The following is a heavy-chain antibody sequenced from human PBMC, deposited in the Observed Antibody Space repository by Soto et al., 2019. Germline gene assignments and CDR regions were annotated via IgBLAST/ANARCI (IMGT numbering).Heavy chain of an antibody. J-gene: IGHJ4*02. CDR3: ARGPNKASGWYPK. V-gene: IGHV3-33*01. CDR2: IWYDGSNK. D-gene: IGHD6-19*01. CDR1: GFTFSSYG. Sequence: GGSLRLSCAASGFTFSSYGMHWARQAPGKGLEWVAVIWYDGSNKYYADSVKGRFTISRDNSKNTLYLQMNSLRAEDTAVYYCARGPNKASGWYPKWGQGTLVTVSS.